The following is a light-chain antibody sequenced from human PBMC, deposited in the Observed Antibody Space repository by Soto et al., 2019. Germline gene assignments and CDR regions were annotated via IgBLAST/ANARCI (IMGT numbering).Light chain of an antibody. V-gene: IGKV3-20*01. J-gene: IGKJ2*01. CDR1: QSVSSSY. Sequence: EIALTQSPGTLYLSPGERATPSCRASQSVSSSYLAWYQQKPGQAPRLLIYGASSRATGIPDRFSGSGSGTDFTLTISRLEPEDFAVYYCQQYGSSPPYTFGQGTKLEIK. CDR3: QQYGSSPPYT. CDR2: GAS.